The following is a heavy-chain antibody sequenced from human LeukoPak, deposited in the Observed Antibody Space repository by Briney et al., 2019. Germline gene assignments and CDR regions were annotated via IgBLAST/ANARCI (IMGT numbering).Heavy chain of an antibody. CDR1: GFTFSSYD. CDR2: IGTAGDT. D-gene: IGHD6-13*01. V-gene: IGHV3-13*01. J-gene: IGHJ4*02. Sequence: PGGSLRLSCAASGFTFSSYDMHWVRQATGKGLEWVSAIGTAGDTYYPGSVKGRVTISRENDKNSLNLQMNSLRAGDKAVYYCARVHSSAAGIYYFDYWGQGTLVTVSS. CDR3: ARVHSSAAGIYYFDY.